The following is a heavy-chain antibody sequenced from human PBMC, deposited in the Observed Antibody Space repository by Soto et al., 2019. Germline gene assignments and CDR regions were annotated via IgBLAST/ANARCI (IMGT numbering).Heavy chain of an antibody. J-gene: IGHJ4*02. Sequence: GGSLRLSCAASGFAFSSYGMHWVRQAPGKGLEWVAVIWYDGSNKYYADSVKGRFTISRDNSKNTLYLQMNSLRAEDTAVYYCAKDRGGSSSWFDYWGQGTLVTVSS. CDR1: GFAFSSYG. CDR3: AKDRGGSSSWFDY. V-gene: IGHV3-30*02. CDR2: IWYDGSNK. D-gene: IGHD6-13*01.